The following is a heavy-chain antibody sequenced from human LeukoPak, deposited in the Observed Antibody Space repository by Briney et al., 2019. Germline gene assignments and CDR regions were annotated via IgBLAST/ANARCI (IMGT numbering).Heavy chain of an antibody. CDR1: GYTFTSYG. J-gene: IGHJ4*02. Sequence: ASVKVSCKASGYTFTSYGISWVRQAPGQGLEWMGWISAYNGNTNYAQKFQGRVTITADESTSTAYMELSSLRSEDTAVYYCARAQPSYSGSYLRGTVHDYWGQGTLVTVSS. CDR2: ISAYNGNT. V-gene: IGHV1-18*01. CDR3: ARAQPSYSGSYLRGTVHDY. D-gene: IGHD1-26*01.